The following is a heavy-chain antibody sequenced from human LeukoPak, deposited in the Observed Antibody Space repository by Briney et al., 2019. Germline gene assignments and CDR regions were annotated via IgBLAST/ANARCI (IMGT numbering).Heavy chain of an antibody. V-gene: IGHV3-23*01. D-gene: IGHD6-19*01. Sequence: GGSLRLSCAASGSTFSRYWMSWVRQTPGKSLEWVSIISNGGITTYYADSVRGRFTISRDNSKNRLYLQMSSLRAEDTAVYYCVKLSSGSGSKFGFDSWGQGTLVTVSS. CDR3: VKLSSGSGSKFGFDS. CDR1: GSTFSRYW. CDR2: ISNGGITT. J-gene: IGHJ4*02.